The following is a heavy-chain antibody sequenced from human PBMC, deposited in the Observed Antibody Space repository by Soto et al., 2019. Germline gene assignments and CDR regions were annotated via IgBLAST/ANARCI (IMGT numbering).Heavy chain of an antibody. CDR2: ISGSGGST. V-gene: IGHV3-23*01. J-gene: IGHJ4*02. CDR3: AKDLMKAVAGDDY. CDR1: IFTFSSYA. D-gene: IGHD6-19*01. Sequence: WWSLRLSCSASIFTFSSYAMSWGRQAPGKGLEWVSAISGSGGSTYYADSVKGRFTISRDNSKNTLYLQMNSLRAEDTAVYYCAKDLMKAVAGDDYWGQGTLVTVSS.